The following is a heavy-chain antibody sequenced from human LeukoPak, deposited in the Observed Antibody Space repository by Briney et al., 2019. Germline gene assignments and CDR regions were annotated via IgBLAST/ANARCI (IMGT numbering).Heavy chain of an antibody. V-gene: IGHV3-66*02. D-gene: IGHD2-21*01. CDR3: AKDVNSYCRGDCSDY. Sequence: GGSLRLSCAASGFTVSSNYMSWVRQAPGKGLEWVSGIYSGGSTYYADSGKGRFTISRDNSKNTVSFEMNSLRAEDTAIYYCAKDVNSYCRGDCSDYWGQGTLVTVSS. CDR2: IYSGGST. J-gene: IGHJ4*02. CDR1: GFTVSSNY.